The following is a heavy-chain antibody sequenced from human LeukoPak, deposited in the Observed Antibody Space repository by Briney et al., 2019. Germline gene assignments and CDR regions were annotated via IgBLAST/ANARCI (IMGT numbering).Heavy chain of an antibody. D-gene: IGHD2-15*01. Sequence: NPSETLSLTCAVYGGSFSGYYWSWIRQPPGKGLEWIGEINHSGSTNYNPSLKSRVTISVDTSKNQFSLKLSSVTAADTAVYYCARLLYRWGQGTLVTVSS. CDR2: INHSGST. J-gene: IGHJ4*02. CDR1: GGSFSGYY. CDR3: ARLLYR. V-gene: IGHV4-34*01.